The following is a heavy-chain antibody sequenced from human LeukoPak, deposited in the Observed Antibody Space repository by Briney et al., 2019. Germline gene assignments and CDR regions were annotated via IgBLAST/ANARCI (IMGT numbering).Heavy chain of an antibody. CDR2: SNPSGGST. D-gene: IGHD2-2*02. Sequence: ASVKVSCKASGDTFTTDYIHWVRQGPGQGPEWMGVSNPSGGSTTNAQKFQGRVTMTRDTSTSTVYMELSSLRSEDTAVYYCASDYCSSTSCYRGPWFDPWGQGTLVTVSS. J-gene: IGHJ5*02. CDR3: ASDYCSSTSCYRGPWFDP. V-gene: IGHV1-46*01. CDR1: GDTFTTDY.